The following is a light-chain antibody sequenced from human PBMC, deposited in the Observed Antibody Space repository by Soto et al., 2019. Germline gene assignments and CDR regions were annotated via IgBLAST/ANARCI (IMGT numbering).Light chain of an antibody. J-gene: IGKJ4*01. V-gene: IGKV2-30*01. CDR2: EVS. CDR1: QSLLFSNGITY. CDR3: MQGTLWPLT. Sequence: EVVLTQSPLSLPVTVGQPATVSCRSSQSLLFSNGITYLTWFHQRPGQPPRRLISEVSNRESGVPERVSGSGSGTDFTLRISRVEAEDVGLCYCMQGTLWPLTFGVGTRVEIK.